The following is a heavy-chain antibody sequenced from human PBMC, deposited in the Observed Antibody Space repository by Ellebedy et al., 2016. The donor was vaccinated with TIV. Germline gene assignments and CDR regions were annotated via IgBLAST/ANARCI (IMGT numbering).Heavy chain of an antibody. D-gene: IGHD6-13*01. Sequence: GESLKISCAASGFTFSSNGMTWVRQAAGKGLEWVSYINSSSSTVYYADSVKGRFTISRDNAKNSLYLQMNSLRDEDTAVYYCARATGSSFGVGYWGQGTLVTVSS. CDR2: INSSSSTV. V-gene: IGHV3-48*02. J-gene: IGHJ4*02. CDR3: ARATGSSFGVGY. CDR1: GFTFSSNG.